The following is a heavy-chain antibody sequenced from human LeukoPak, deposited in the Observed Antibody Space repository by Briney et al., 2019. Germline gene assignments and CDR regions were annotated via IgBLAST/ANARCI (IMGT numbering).Heavy chain of an antibody. CDR3: ARSRTYDY. J-gene: IGHJ4*02. V-gene: IGHV3-48*03. Sequence: PGGSLRLSCAASGFTFSSYEMNWVRQAPGKGLEWVSHISSTSSTINYADSVKGRFTISRDNAKNSLYLQMNSLRDEDTALYFCARSRTYDYWGQGTLVTVSS. CDR2: ISSTSSTI. CDR1: GFTFSSYE.